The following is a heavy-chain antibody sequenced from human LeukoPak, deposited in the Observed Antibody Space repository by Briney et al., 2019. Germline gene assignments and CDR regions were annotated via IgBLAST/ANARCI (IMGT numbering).Heavy chain of an antibody. V-gene: IGHV1-3*03. CDR3: ARLEVTISFDY. D-gene: IGHD3-10*01. CDR2: INAGNGNT. CDR1: GYTFTSYG. Sequence: ASVKVSCKASGYTFTSYGISWVRQAPGQGLEWMGWINAGNGNTKYSQEFQGRVTITRDTSASTAYMELSSLRSEDMAVYYCARLEVTISFDYWGQGTLVTVSS. J-gene: IGHJ4*02.